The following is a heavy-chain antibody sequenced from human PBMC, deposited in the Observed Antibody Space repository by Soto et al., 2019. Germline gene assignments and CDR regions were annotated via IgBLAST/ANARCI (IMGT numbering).Heavy chain of an antibody. CDR1: GDSVSSNNVA. D-gene: IGHD4-17*01. CDR2: TNYRSKWYH. Sequence: QVQLQQSGPGLVKPSQTLSLTCAISGDSVSSNNVAWNWIRQSPSRGLEWLGSTNYRSKWYHDYAVSLKSRITINPDTSKNQFSLQLNAVTPEDTAVYYCVRDKTVTRGYGMDVWGQGTTVTVSS. V-gene: IGHV6-1*01. CDR3: VRDKTVTRGYGMDV. J-gene: IGHJ6*02.